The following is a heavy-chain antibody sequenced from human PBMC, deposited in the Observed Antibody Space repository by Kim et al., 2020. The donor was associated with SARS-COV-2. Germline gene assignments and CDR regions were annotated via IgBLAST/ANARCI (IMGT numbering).Heavy chain of an antibody. V-gene: IGHV3-7*03. J-gene: IGHJ4*02. CDR2: IKEDGSVK. Sequence: GGSLRLSCGVYGFTFRSYWMSWVRQAPGKGLEWMANIKEDGSVKQYVDSVKGRFTISRDNARNSLYLQMNSLRADDTAVYYCARDGILSYTSSWDYWGPGSLVTVSS. CDR3: ARDGILSYTSSWDY. D-gene: IGHD6-13*01. CDR1: GFTFRSYW.